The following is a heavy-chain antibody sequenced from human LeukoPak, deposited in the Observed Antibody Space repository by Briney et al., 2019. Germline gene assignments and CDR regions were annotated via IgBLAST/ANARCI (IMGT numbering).Heavy chain of an antibody. CDR1: GGSFSGYY. V-gene: IGHV4-34*01. Sequence: SETLSLTCAVYGGSFSGYYWSWIRQPPGKGLERIGEINHSGSTNYNPSLKSRVTISVDTSKNQFSLKLSSVTAADTAVYYCARGLSDAYYYYYYGMDVWGQGTTVTVSS. CDR3: ARGLSDAYYYYYYGMDV. CDR2: INHSGST. J-gene: IGHJ6*02.